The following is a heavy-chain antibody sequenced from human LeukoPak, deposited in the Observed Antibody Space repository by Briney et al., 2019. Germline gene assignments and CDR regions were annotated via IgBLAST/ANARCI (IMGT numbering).Heavy chain of an antibody. J-gene: IGHJ3*02. Sequence: GGSLRLSCAASGFTFSSYSMNWVRQAPGKGLEWVSSISSSSSYIYYADSVKGRFTISRDNAKNSLYLQMNSLRAEDTAVYYCAKEGPRGLAFDIWGQGTMVTVSS. CDR1: GFTFSSYS. CDR3: AKEGPRGLAFDI. V-gene: IGHV3-21*04. CDR2: ISSSSSYI.